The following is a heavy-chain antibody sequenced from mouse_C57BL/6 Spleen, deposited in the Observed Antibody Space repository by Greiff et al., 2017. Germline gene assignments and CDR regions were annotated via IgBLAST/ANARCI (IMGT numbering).Heavy chain of an antibody. CDR1: GYTFTDYN. J-gene: IGHJ4*01. D-gene: IGHD4-1*01. V-gene: IGHV1-22*01. Sequence: VQLQQSGPELVKPGASVKMSCKASGYTFTDYNMHWVKQSHGKSLEWIGYINPNNGGTSYNQKFKGKATLTVNKSSSTAYMELRSLTSEDSAVYYCANLWDRGYYYAMDYWGQGTSVTVSS. CDR2: INPNNGGT. CDR3: ANLWDRGYYYAMDY.